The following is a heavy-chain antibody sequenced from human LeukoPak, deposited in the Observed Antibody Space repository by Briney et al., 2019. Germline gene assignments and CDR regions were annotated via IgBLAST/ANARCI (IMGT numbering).Heavy chain of an antibody. V-gene: IGHV3-23*01. D-gene: IGHD3-22*01. Sequence: GGSLRLSCAASGSTFRNYAMSWVRQAPGKGLEWVSTINNSGGSTYYADSVKGRFTISRDNSKNTLYLQMNSLRAEDTAVYYCAIRYDSSGQGAFDIWGQGTMVTVSS. CDR3: AIRYDSSGQGAFDI. CDR1: GSTFRNYA. CDR2: INNSGGST. J-gene: IGHJ3*02.